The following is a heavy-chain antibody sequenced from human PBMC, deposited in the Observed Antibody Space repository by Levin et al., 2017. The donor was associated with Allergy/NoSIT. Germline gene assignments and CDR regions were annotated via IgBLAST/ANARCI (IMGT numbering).Heavy chain of an antibody. CDR3: ATRDSFSAYEGDFHY. D-gene: IGHD5-12*01. CDR1: GFIFRDYA. Sequence: GESLKISCTVSGFIFRDYAISWIRQAPGKGLEWISYISSSSSSRNYADSVKGRFTISRDNAKNSLYLQMNSLRVEDTGVYYCATRDSFSAYEGDFHYWGQGTPVTVSS. CDR2: ISSSSSSR. V-gene: IGHV3-11*06. J-gene: IGHJ4*02.